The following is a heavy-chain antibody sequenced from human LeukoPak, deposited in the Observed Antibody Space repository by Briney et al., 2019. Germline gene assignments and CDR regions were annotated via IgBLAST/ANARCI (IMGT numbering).Heavy chain of an antibody. CDR3: ARALFIGDNAYYYGRFDI. V-gene: IGHV7-4-1*02. CDR1: GYTFTSYA. D-gene: IGHD3-22*01. J-gene: IGHJ3*02. CDR2: INTNTGNP. Sequence: GASVKVSCKASGYTFTSYAMNWVRQAPGQGLEWMGWINTNTGNPTYAQGFTGRFVFSLDTSVTTAYLQISSLKAEDSAIYFCARALFIGDNAYYYGRFDIWGQGTTVTVSS.